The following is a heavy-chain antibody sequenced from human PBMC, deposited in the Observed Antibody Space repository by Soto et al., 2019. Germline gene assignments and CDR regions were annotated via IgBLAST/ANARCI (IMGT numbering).Heavy chain of an antibody. CDR3: AKSPNFYCSSYHCYKYYFDY. V-gene: IGHV3-30*18. D-gene: IGHD2-2*01. CDR1: GFTLNTFG. J-gene: IGHJ4*02. Sequence: GGSLRLSCAASGFTLNTFGMHWVRQAPGKGLEWVAVISYDGSDKYYSDSVRGRFTISRDNSMNTLYLQMNSLRTEDTAVYYCAKSPNFYCSSYHCYKYYFDYWGQGTLVTVSS. CDR2: ISYDGSDK.